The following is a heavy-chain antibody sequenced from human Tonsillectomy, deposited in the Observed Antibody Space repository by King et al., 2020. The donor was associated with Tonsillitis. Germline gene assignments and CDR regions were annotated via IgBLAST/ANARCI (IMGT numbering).Heavy chain of an antibody. D-gene: IGHD4-17*01. CDR2: IYTSGSI. V-gene: IGHV4-61*02. Sequence: QLPESGPGLVKPSQTLSLTCAVSGGSISSGSNYWRWIRQPAGKGLEWIGRIYTSGSIDYNLSLKSRVTISVDPSKNQFSLKLSSVTAADTAMYFCATSDYADTFDVWGQGTMVLVSS. CDR1: GGSISSGSNY. CDR3: ATSDYADTFDV. J-gene: IGHJ3*01.